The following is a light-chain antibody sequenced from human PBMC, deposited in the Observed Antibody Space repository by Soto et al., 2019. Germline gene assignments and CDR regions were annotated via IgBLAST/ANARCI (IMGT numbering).Light chain of an antibody. CDR3: QQYNSYST. V-gene: IGKV1-5*03. Sequence: DIQMTQSPSTLSASVGDRVTITCRASKSISSWLAWYQQKPGKAPKLLIYKASSLESGVPSRFSGSGSGTQFTLTISRRQPDDFANYYCQQYNSYSTFGQGTKVEIK. J-gene: IGKJ1*01. CDR2: KAS. CDR1: KSISSW.